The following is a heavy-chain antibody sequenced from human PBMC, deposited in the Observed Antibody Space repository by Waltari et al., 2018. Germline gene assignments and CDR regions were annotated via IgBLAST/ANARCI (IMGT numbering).Heavy chain of an antibody. CDR1: GFTFSSHW. CDR3: ARHPPLDSSSWYVDY. D-gene: IGHD6-13*01. CDR2: IKQDGSEK. J-gene: IGHJ4*02. V-gene: IGHV3-7*01. Sequence: EVQLVESGGGLVQPGGSLRLSCAASGFTFSSHWMSWVRQAPGKGLEWVANIKQDGSEKYYVDSVKGRFTISRDNAKNSLYLQMNSLRAEDTAVYYCARHPPLDSSSWYVDYWGQGTLVTVSS.